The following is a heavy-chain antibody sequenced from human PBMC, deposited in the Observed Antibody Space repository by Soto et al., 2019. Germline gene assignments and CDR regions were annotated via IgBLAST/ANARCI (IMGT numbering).Heavy chain of an antibody. CDR1: GFTFSSYW. J-gene: IGHJ5*02. D-gene: IGHD6-25*01. Sequence: EVQLVESGGGLVQPGGSLRLSCEASGFTFSSYWMSWVRQAPGKGLEWVANINQDGSEKNFVDSVKGRFTISRDNAKNSLYLQMSSLRAEDTAVYYCAREDLGGSWGQGTLVTVSS. CDR3: AREDLGGS. V-gene: IGHV3-7*01. CDR2: INQDGSEK.